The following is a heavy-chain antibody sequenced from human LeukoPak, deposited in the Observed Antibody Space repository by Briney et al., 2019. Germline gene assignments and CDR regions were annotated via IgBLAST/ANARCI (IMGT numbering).Heavy chain of an antibody. Sequence: SETLSLTCSVSGDSVRNDFYYWGWIRQPPGKGLEWVACLYHAGNTWYNPSLESRLSISVDTSKNQFSLKFSSVTAADTALYWCASHNAPRRVGFDFWGQGMRVTVSS. J-gene: IGHJ4*02. CDR3: ASHNAPRRVGFDF. CDR2: LYHAGNT. D-gene: IGHD2-2*01. V-gene: IGHV4-39*01. CDR1: GDSVRNDFYY.